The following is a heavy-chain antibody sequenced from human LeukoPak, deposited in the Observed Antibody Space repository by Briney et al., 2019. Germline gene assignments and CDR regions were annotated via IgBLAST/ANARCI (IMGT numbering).Heavy chain of an antibody. Sequence: GASVKVSCKASGYTFGRYGITWVRQAPGQGLEWMGWISAYNGDTSYAQKFQVRVTMATDASTTTAYMELRSLRSDDTAVYYCARDGAYHDSSGSYYGVGDDFWGQGTLVTVSS. CDR3: ARDGAYHDSSGSYYGVGDDF. V-gene: IGHV1-18*01. CDR2: ISAYNGDT. J-gene: IGHJ4*02. D-gene: IGHD3-22*01. CDR1: GYTFGRYG.